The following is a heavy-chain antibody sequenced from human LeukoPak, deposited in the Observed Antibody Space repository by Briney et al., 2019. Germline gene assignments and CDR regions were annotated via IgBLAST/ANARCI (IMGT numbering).Heavy chain of an antibody. CDR2: IYYTGST. Sequence: SETLSLTCTVSGDSISTYYWSWIRQPPGKGLEWIGYIYYTGSTSYNPSLKSRVTISVDTSKNQFSLKLSSVTAADTAVYYCARVIHFIAAADHYNWFDPWGQGTLVTVSS. J-gene: IGHJ5*02. D-gene: IGHD6-13*01. CDR1: GDSISTYY. CDR3: ARVIHFIAAADHYNWFDP. V-gene: IGHV4-59*12.